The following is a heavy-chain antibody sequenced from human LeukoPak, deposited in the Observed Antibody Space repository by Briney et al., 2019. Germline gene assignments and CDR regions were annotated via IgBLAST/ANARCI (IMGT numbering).Heavy chain of an antibody. CDR1: RFTFSNYP. Sequence: GRSLRLSCAASRFTFSNYPMHWVRQAPGKGLEWVALLSYDGSNEYYADSVKGRFTISRDNSKNTLYLQMNSLRSEDTAVYYCATAHEKWELREGYFDYWGQGTLVTVSS. D-gene: IGHD1-26*01. V-gene: IGHV3-30-3*01. CDR3: ATAHEKWELREGYFDY. J-gene: IGHJ4*02. CDR2: LSYDGSNE.